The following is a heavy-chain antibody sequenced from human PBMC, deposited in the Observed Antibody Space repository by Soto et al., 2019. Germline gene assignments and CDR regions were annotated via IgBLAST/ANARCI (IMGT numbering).Heavy chain of an antibody. V-gene: IGHV1-18*01. CDR2: ISAYNGNT. Sequence: ASVKVSCKASGYTFTSYGISWVRQAPGQGLEWMGWISAYNGNTNYAQKLQGRVTMTTDTSTSTAYMELRSLRSDDTAVYYCARYMFGVVLTQFDYWGQGTLVPVSS. J-gene: IGHJ4*02. CDR1: GYTFTSYG. D-gene: IGHD3-3*01. CDR3: ARYMFGVVLTQFDY.